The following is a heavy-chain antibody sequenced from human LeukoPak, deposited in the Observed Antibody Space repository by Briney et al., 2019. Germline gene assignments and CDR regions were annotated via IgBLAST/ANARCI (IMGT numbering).Heavy chain of an antibody. V-gene: IGHV1-8*03. D-gene: IGHD5-18*01. Sequence: GASVKVSCKASGYTFTGYYMHWLRQAPGQGLEWMGWMNSNSGNTGYAQKFQARVTFTRITSMSTAYMELRSLRSEDTAVYYCARGERGYRYGFEYFQKWGQGTLVTVSS. CDR1: GYTFTGYY. CDR2: MNSNSGNT. CDR3: ARGERGYRYGFEYFQK. J-gene: IGHJ1*01.